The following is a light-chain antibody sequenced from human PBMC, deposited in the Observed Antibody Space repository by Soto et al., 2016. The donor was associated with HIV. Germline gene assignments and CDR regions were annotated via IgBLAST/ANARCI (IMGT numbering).Light chain of an antibody. CDR2: GKN. CDR3: SSRDSSSNHVI. J-gene: IGLJ2*01. Sequence: SSELTQDPTVSVALGQTVRITCQGGSLRNYYASWYQQKAGQAPVLVIYGKNDRPSGIPDRVSGSSSGNTASLTVTGAQAEDEADCSSRDSSSNHVIFGGGTKLIVL. V-gene: IGLV3-19*01. CDR1: SLRNYY.